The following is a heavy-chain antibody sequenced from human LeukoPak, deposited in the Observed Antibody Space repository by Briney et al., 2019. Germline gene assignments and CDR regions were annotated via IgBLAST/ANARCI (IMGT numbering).Heavy chain of an antibody. CDR2: IYYSGNT. J-gene: IGHJ6*02. D-gene: IGHD1-26*01. V-gene: IGHV4-31*03. CDR3: ARDLYPSLEAPDPRGGLDV. Sequence: SSETLSLTCTVSGGSISGGAYYWSWIRQHPGKGLEWIAYIYYSGNTYYNPSLKSRVTISVDTSKNQFSLKLSSVTAADTAVYYCARDLYPSLEAPDPRGGLDVWGQGTTVTVSS. CDR1: GGSISGGAYY.